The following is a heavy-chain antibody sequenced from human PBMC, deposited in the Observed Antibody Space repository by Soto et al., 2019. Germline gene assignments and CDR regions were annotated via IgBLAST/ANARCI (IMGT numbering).Heavy chain of an antibody. V-gene: IGHV5-51*01. J-gene: IGHJ5*02. Sequence: PGESLKISCKGSGYSFTSYWIGWVRQMPGKGLEWMGIIYPGDSDTRYSPSFQGQVTISADKSISTAYLQWSSLKASDTAMYYCARIPYCSSTSCPNWFDPWGQGTLVTVSS. CDR2: IYPGDSDT. D-gene: IGHD2-2*01. CDR1: GYSFTSYW. CDR3: ARIPYCSSTSCPNWFDP.